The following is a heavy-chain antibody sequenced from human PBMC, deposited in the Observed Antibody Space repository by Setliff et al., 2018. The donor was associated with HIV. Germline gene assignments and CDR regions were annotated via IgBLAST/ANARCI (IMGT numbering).Heavy chain of an antibody. CDR1: GYTLSELS. CDR3: ARDPYYRNYFDS. CDR2: FDPQDGET. Sequence: GGSVKVSCKVYGYTLSELSIHWVRQAPGKGLEWMGYFDPQDGETVYAQKFQDRVIMTRDTSTSTVYMELSSLTSEDTAIYYCARDPYYRNYFDSWGQGTLVTVSS. V-gene: IGHV1-24*01. J-gene: IGHJ4*02. D-gene: IGHD3-22*01.